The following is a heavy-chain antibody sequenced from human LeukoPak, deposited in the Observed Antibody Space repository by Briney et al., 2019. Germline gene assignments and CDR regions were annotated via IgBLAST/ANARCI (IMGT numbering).Heavy chain of an antibody. V-gene: IGHV3-30*02. J-gene: IGHJ5*02. CDR2: IRYDGSYVGSNE. Sequence: GGSLRLSCAASGFTFSSYAMSWVRQAPGKGLEWVAYIRYDGSYVGSNEYYSDSVRGRFTISRDNSKNTLWLQMNNLRPEDTAVYYCARCGDSSICYKGWFDPWGQGTLVTVSS. CDR3: ARCGDSSICYKGWFDP. D-gene: IGHD2-2*01. CDR1: GFTFSSYA.